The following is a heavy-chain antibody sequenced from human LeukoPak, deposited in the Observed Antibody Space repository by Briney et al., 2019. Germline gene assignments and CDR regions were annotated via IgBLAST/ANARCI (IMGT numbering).Heavy chain of an antibody. CDR2: IYYSGST. CDR3: ARDATYSSSWRPFDY. Sequence: SETLSLTCTVSGGSISSYYWSWIRQPPGKGLEWIGSIYYSGSTYYNPSLKSRVTISVDTSKNQFSLTLSSVTAADTAVYYCARDATYSSSWRPFDYWGQGTLVTVSS. V-gene: IGHV4-39*07. D-gene: IGHD6-13*01. J-gene: IGHJ4*02. CDR1: GGSISSYY.